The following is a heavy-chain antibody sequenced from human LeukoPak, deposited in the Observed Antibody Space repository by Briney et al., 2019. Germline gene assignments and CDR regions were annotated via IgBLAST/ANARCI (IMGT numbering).Heavy chain of an antibody. CDR2: INHSGST. CDR1: GGSFSCYY. J-gene: IGHJ5*02. CDR3: GRGLSDYYDSSMLAFDP. Sequence: PSETLSLTCAVCGGSFSCYYWSWIRQPPGKGLEWIGDINHSGSTNYNPSLKSRVTISVDTSKNQFSLKLRSVTPADTAVFYCGRGLSDYYDSSMLAFDPCGEGTLVSVSS. D-gene: IGHD3-22*01. V-gene: IGHV4-34*01.